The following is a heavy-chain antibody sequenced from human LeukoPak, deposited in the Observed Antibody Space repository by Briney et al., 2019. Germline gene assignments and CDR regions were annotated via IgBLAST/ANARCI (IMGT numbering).Heavy chain of an antibody. CDR3: ARGNTMVRANWFDP. CDR1: GFTFSSYS. Sequence: QPGRSLRLSCAASGFTFSSYSMNWVRQAPGKGLEWVSYISSTTIYYTDSVKGRFTISRDNAQNSLYLQMNSLRDEDTAVYYCARGNTMVRANWFDPWGQGTLVTVSS. V-gene: IGHV3-48*02. J-gene: IGHJ5*02. CDR2: ISSTTI. D-gene: IGHD3-10*01.